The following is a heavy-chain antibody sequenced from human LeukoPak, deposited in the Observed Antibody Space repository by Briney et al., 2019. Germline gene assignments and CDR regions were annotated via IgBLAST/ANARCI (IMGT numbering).Heavy chain of an antibody. D-gene: IGHD3-3*01. Sequence: PGGSLRLSCAASGFTVSSYAMSWVRQAQETGLEWVSAISGSGGTTDYADSVKGRFTISRDNSKNTLYLQMNSLRAEDTAVYYCARNTHYDFWSDYLYYFDYWGQGTLVTVSS. J-gene: IGHJ4*02. CDR2: ISGSGGTT. CDR3: ARNTHYDFWSDYLYYFDY. CDR1: GFTVSSYA. V-gene: IGHV3-23*01.